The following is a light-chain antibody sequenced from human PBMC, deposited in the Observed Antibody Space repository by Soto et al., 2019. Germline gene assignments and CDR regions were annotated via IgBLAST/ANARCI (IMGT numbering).Light chain of an antibody. CDR1: QSLSNSE. CDR3: HQYGSAPWT. J-gene: IGKJ1*01. V-gene: IGKV3-20*01. CDR2: GAS. Sequence: EIVLTQSPGTLSLSPGERATLSCRASQSLSNSELAWYQQKPGQAPRLLIYGASTRATGTPDRFRGSGSGTDFTLTITRLEPEDFAVYYCHQYGSAPWTFGQETKVDIK.